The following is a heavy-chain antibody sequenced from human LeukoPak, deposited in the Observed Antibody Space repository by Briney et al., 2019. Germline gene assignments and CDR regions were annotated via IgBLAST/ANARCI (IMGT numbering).Heavy chain of an antibody. D-gene: IGHD3-9*01. Sequence: SETLSLTCTVSAGSISSHYWSWIRQPPGEGLEWIGYISYTGSTNYNPSLKSRVTISVDTSKNHFSLKLSSVTAADTAVYYCARAPYNILTGWPSNFDYWGQGTLVSVSS. CDR1: AGSISSHY. CDR2: ISYTGST. CDR3: ARAPYNILTGWPSNFDY. J-gene: IGHJ4*02. V-gene: IGHV4-59*11.